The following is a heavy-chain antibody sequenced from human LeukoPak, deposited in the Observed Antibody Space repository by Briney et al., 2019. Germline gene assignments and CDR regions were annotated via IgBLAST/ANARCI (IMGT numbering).Heavy chain of an antibody. CDR1: GYTFTSYG. J-gene: IGHJ4*02. V-gene: IGHV1-18*01. D-gene: IGHD3-10*01. CDR2: ISAYNGNT. CDR3: ARARSFAWFGELLIPSPFDY. Sequence: ASVKASCKASGYTFTSYGISWVRQAPGQGLEWMGWISAYNGNTNYAQKLQGRVTMTTDTSTSTAYMELRSLRSDDTAVYYCARARSFAWFGELLIPSPFDYWGQGTLVTVSS.